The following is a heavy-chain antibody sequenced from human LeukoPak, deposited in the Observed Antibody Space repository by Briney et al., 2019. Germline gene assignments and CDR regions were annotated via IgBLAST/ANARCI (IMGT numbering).Heavy chain of an antibody. CDR1: GGSIGSYY. CDR2: IYYSGST. J-gene: IGHJ4*02. D-gene: IGHD4-17*01. V-gene: IGHV4-59*01. Sequence: SETLSLTCTVSGGSIGSYYWSWIRQPPGKGLGWIGYIYYSGSTNYNPSLKSRVTISVDTSKNQFSLKLSSVTAADTAVYYCARGDYGDYVTNWGQGTLVTVSS. CDR3: ARGDYGDYVTN.